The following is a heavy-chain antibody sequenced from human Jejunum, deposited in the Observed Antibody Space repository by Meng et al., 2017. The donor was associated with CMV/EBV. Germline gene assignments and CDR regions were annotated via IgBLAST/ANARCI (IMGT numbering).Heavy chain of an antibody. V-gene: IGHV3-15*01. CDR2: VKNKMDGGAT. J-gene: IGHJ4*02. Sequence: LSWAASGFTFRGAWMSWVRQARGKGLEWVGRVKNKMDGGATDYAAPVKGRFTISRDDSKNTLSLLMNSLTIDDTAVYYCTTDPSSSNWGQGTLVTVSS. CDR3: TTDPSSSN. CDR1: GFTFRGAW. D-gene: IGHD6-13*01.